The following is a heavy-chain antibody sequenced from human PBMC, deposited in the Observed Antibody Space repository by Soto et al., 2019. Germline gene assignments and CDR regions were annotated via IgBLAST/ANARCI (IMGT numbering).Heavy chain of an antibody. V-gene: IGHV3-21*01. CDR3: ARESEDLTSSFDY. CDR2: ISSTTNYI. J-gene: IGHJ4*02. Sequence: GGSLRLSCAASGFTFTRYSMNWVRQAPGKGLEWVSSISSTTNYIYYADSMKGRFTVSRDNAKNSVYLDMNSLSAEDTAVYYCARESEDLTSSFDYWGQGTLVTVSS. CDR1: GFTFTRYS.